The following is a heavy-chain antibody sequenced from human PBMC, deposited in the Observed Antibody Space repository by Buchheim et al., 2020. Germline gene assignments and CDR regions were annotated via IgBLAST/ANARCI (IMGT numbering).Heavy chain of an antibody. V-gene: IGHV3-23*01. CDR3: AKRWVQGYYYYYGMDV. D-gene: IGHD3-10*01. Sequence: EVQLLESGGDLVQPGGSLRLSCTASGFTFSSYAMSWVRQVPGKGLEWVSAISGSGVSTYYADSVKGRLTISRDNSKNTLYLQMNSLRAEDTAVYYCAKRWVQGYYYYYGMDVWGQGTT. CDR2: ISGSGVST. J-gene: IGHJ6*02. CDR1: GFTFSSYA.